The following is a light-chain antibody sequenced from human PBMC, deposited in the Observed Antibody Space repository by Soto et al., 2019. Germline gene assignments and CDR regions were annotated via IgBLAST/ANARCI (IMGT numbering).Light chain of an antibody. CDR1: QGIRND. J-gene: IGKJ1*01. Sequence: DIPMTQSPSSLSASVGDRVTITCRASQGIRNDLGWYQEKPGKAPKRLIYSASRLQSGVPSRFSGSGSGTEFTLTIVSLQPYDFSTYYQLQHYSYPRTFGQGTKVEIK. V-gene: IGKV1-17*01. CDR3: LQHYSYPRT. CDR2: SAS.